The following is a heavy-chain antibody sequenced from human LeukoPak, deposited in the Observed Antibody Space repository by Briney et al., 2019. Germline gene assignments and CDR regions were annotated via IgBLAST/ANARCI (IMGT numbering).Heavy chain of an antibody. CDR3: ARYDSSGYYYDY. Sequence: SETLSLTCTVSGGSISSSSYYWGWIRQPPGKGLEWIGSIYYSGSAYYNPSLKSRVTISVDTSKNQFSLKLSSVTAADTAVYYCARYDSSGYYYDYWGQGTLVTVSS. V-gene: IGHV4-39*07. J-gene: IGHJ4*02. D-gene: IGHD3-22*01. CDR2: IYYSGSA. CDR1: GGSISSSSYY.